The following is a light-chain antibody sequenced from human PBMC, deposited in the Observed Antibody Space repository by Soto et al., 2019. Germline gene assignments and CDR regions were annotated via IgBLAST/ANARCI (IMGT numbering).Light chain of an antibody. CDR3: CSYAGSYTLM. CDR1: SSDVGGYNY. Sequence: QSALTQPRSVSESPGQSVTISCTGTSSDVGGYNYVSWYQQHPGKAPKLMIYDVNKRPSGVPDRFSGSKSGNTASLTISGLQAEDEADYYCCSYAGSYTLMFGGGTKLTVL. V-gene: IGLV2-11*01. J-gene: IGLJ3*02. CDR2: DVN.